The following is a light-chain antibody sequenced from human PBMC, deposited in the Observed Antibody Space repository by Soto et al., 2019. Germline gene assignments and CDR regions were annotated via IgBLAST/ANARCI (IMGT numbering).Light chain of an antibody. CDR2: DAS. V-gene: IGKV3-11*01. J-gene: IGKJ2*01. Sequence: EIVLTQSPATLSLYPGERATLSCRASQSVSSYLAWYQQKPGQAPRLLIYDASNRSTVIPARFSGSGSGTDFTLTISSLEPEDFAVYYCQQRSNWPSGYTFGQGTKLESK. CDR1: QSVSSY. CDR3: QQRSNWPSGYT.